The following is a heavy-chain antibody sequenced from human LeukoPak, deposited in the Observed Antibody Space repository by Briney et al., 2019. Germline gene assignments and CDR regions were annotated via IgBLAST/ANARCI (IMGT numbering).Heavy chain of an antibody. D-gene: IGHD2-15*01. J-gene: IGHJ6*02. CDR2: INPNSGGT. V-gene: IGHV1-2*02. Sequence: ASVKVSCKASGYTFTGYYMHWERQAPGQGLEWMGWINPNSGGTNYAQKFQGRVTMTRDTSISTAYMELSRLRSDDTAVYYCARDKSVVVVAATDPKGSDYYYYYGMDVWGQGTTVTVSS. CDR3: ARDKSVVVVAATDPKGSDYYYYYGMDV. CDR1: GYTFTGYY.